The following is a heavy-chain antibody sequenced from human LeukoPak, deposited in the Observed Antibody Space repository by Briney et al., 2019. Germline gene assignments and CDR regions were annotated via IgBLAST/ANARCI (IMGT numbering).Heavy chain of an antibody. Sequence: ASVKVSCKASGYTFTSYDFNWVRQATGQGLEWMGWINPNSGNTGYAQKFQGRVTMTRNTSISTVYMELSSLRSEDTAVYYCASSLTLDYNSGYADWGQGTLVTVSS. V-gene: IGHV1-8*01. CDR2: INPNSGNT. J-gene: IGHJ4*02. CDR3: ASSLTLDYNSGYAD. CDR1: GYTFTSYD. D-gene: IGHD3-22*01.